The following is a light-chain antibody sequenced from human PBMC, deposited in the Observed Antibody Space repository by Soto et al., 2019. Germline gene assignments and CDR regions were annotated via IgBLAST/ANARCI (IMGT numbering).Light chain of an antibody. Sequence: DIQMTQSPSTLSASVGDRVTITCRASQSISNWLAWYQQKPGKAPKVLIYEASSLKSGVPSRFSGSGSGTEFTLTISSLQPEDFATYYCQQYSTFWWTFGQGTKVDIK. CDR2: EAS. CDR3: QQYSTFWWT. J-gene: IGKJ1*01. V-gene: IGKV1-5*01. CDR1: QSISNW.